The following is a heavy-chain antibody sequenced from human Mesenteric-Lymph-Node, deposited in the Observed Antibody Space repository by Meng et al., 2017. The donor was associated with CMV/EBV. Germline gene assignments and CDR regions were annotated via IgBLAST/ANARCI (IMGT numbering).Heavy chain of an antibody. CDR3: AKRRDGYNRYFDY. CDR1: GYFFTNYW. Sequence: GSGYFFTNYWINWVRQMPGKGLEWMGKIDPDDSSTNYSPSFQGHVTISLDKSISTAYLQWNSLKASDTAMYFCAKRRDGYNRYFDYWGQGTLVTVSS. J-gene: IGHJ4*02. V-gene: IGHV5-10-1*01. D-gene: IGHD5-24*01. CDR2: IDPDDSST.